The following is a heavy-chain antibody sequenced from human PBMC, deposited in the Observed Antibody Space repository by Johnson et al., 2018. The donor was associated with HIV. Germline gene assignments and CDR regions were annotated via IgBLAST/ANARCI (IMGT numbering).Heavy chain of an antibody. D-gene: IGHD7-27*01. J-gene: IGHJ3*02. Sequence: VQLVESGGGLVQPGGSLRLSCAASGFTFSNAWMSWVRQAPGKGLEWVGRIKSKTDGGTTDYAAPGKGRFTISRDDSKNTLYLQMNSLKTEDTAVYYCTTDPWGSDAFDIWGQGTMVTVSS. CDR3: TTDPWGSDAFDI. V-gene: IGHV3-15*01. CDR1: GFTFSNAW. CDR2: IKSKTDGGTT.